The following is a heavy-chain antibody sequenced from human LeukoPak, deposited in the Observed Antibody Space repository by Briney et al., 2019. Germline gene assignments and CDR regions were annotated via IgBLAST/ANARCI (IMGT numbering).Heavy chain of an antibody. J-gene: IGHJ4*02. CDR2: ISGSGGST. CDR3: AKGLSSPNPLFDY. V-gene: IGHV3-23*01. CDR1: GLTFNSYA. Sequence: GGSLRLSCAASGLTFNSYAMSWVRQAPGKGLEWVSAISGSGGSTYYADSVKGRFTISRDNSKNTLYLQMNSLRAEDTAVYYCAKGLSSPNPLFDYWGQGTLVTVSS. D-gene: IGHD6-13*01.